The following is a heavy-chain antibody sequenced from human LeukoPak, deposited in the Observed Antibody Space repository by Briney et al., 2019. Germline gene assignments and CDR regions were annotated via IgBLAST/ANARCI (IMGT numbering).Heavy chain of an antibody. CDR1: GGSISSYY. D-gene: IGHD6-19*01. CDR3: ARDLTGSGWYDY. J-gene: IGHJ4*02. Sequence: PSETLSLTCTVSGGSISSYYWSWIRQPPGKGLEWIGYIYYSGSTNYNPSLESRVTISVDTSRNQFSLKLNSVTAADTAVYYCARDLTGSGWYDYWGQGTLVTVSS. CDR2: IYYSGST. V-gene: IGHV4-59*01.